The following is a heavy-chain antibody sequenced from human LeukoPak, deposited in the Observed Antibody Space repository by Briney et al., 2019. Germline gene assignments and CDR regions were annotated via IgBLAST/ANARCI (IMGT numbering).Heavy chain of an antibody. V-gene: IGHV5-51*01. CDR2: IYPGDSDT. CDR3: TRLELGVTVYYFDH. J-gene: IGHJ4*02. Sequence: GESLKISCKGSGYSFTTYWIGWVRQMPGKGLEWMGIIYPGDSDTRYSPSFQGQVTISADKSLSTVYLQWSSLKASDTAMYYCTRLELGVTVYYFDHWGQGTPVTVSS. D-gene: IGHD1-26*01. CDR1: GYSFTTYW.